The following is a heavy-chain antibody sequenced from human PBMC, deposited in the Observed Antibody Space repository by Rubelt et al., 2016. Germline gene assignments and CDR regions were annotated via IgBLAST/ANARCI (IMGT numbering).Heavy chain of an antibody. D-gene: IGHD4/OR15-4a*01. CDR2: INTNTGNQ. V-gene: IGHV7-4-1*02. CDR1: GYTFTTYG. J-gene: IGHJ4*02. CDR3: ARDDGARLFNY. Sequence: QVQLVQSGSELKKPGASVKVSCKASGYTFTTYGLNWLRQAPGQGLEWMGWINTNTGNQTYAQGFTGRFVFSLDTSVSTAYLQTTSLQAEDTAVYYCARDDGARLFNYWGQGTLVTVSS.